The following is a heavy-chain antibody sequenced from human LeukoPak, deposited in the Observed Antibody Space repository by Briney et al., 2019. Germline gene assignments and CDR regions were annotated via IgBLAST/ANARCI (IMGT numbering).Heavy chain of an antibody. J-gene: IGHJ4*02. Sequence: GGSLRLSCAASGFPFSTYAMSWVRQAPGKGLEWVSAISGSGGSTYYADSVKGRFTISRDNSKDTLYLQMNSLRAEDTAVYYCAKVIYSRAGYYWGQGTLSPSPQ. CDR1: GFPFSTYA. CDR3: AKVIYSRAGYY. CDR2: ISGSGGST. V-gene: IGHV3-23*01. D-gene: IGHD2-21*01.